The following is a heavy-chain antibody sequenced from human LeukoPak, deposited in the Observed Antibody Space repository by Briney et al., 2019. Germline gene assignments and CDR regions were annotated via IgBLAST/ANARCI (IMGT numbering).Heavy chain of an antibody. CDR3: ARRAGEYTHPYDY. CDR1: GFTVSSNS. V-gene: IGHV3-53*01. CDR2: IYSGGNT. D-gene: IGHD2/OR15-2a*01. Sequence: GGSLRLSCTVSGFTVSSNSWSWVRQAPGKGLEWVSFIYSGGNTHYSDSVKGRFTISRDNSKNTLYLQMNSLRAEDTAIYYCARRAGEYTHPYDYWGQGTLVTVSS. J-gene: IGHJ4*02.